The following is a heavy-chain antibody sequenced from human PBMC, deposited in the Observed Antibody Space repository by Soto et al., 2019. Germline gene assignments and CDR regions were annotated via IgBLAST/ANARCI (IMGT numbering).Heavy chain of an antibody. CDR3: AGEGYSGYDSPGYFDY. V-gene: IGHV4-30-2*01. CDR1: GGSISSGGYS. D-gene: IGHD5-12*01. Sequence: PSETLSLTCGVLGGSISSGGYSRSWIRQPPGKGLEWIGYIYHSGSTYYNPSLKSRVTISVDRSKNQFSLKLSSVTAADTAVYYCAGEGYSGYDSPGYFDYWGQGTLVTVSS. CDR2: IYHSGST. J-gene: IGHJ4*02.